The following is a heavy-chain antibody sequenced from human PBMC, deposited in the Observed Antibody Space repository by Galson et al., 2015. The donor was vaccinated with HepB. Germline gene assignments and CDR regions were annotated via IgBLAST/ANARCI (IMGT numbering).Heavy chain of an antibody. CDR2: IIPIFGTA. J-gene: IGHJ3*02. D-gene: IGHD3-3*01. CDR3: ARDRGIFGVVQQGTNASDI. Sequence: QSGAAVTKPGESLRVSCKASGGTFSSYAISWVRQAPGQGLEWMGGIIPIFGTANYAQKFQGRVTITADKSTSTAYMELSSLRSEDTAVYYCARDRGIFGVVQQGTNASDIWRQGTMVTASS. V-gene: IGHV1-69*06. CDR1: GGTFSSYA.